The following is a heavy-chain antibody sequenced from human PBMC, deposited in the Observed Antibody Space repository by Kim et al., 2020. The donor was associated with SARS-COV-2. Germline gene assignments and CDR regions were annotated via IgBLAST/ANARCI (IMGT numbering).Heavy chain of an antibody. J-gene: IGHJ4*02. V-gene: IGHV3-NL1*01. CDR2: T. D-gene: IGHD7-27*01. Sequence: TFFGEAGKGRFSISRDNSKSKLYLQMNKLRPEDTAVYYCAKELGPYYFDSWRQGTLVTVSS. CDR3: AKELGPYYFDS.